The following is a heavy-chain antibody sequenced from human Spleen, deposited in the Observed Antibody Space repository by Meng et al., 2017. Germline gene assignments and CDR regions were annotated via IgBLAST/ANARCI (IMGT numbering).Heavy chain of an antibody. CDR3: ARGPPRGDCSGGRCYPTAMDV. D-gene: IGHD2-15*01. J-gene: IGHJ6*02. CDR1: GFTFSSYA. V-gene: IGHV4-59*12. Sequence: GSLRLSCTASGFTFSSYAMNWVRQPPGKELEWIGYIYYSGSTNYNPSLKSRVTISVDTSKNQFSLKLSSVTAADTAVYYCARGPPRGDCSGGRCYPTAMDVWGQGTTVTVSS. CDR2: IYYSGST.